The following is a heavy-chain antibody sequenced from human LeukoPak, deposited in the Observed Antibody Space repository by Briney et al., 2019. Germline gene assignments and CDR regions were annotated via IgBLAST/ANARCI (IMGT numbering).Heavy chain of an antibody. V-gene: IGHV3-64*01. J-gene: IGHJ4*02. CDR1: GFTFSSYA. CDR2: ISSNGGST. D-gene: IGHD1-1*01. CDR3: ARDTQNGGSFDY. Sequence: GGSLRLSCAASGFTFSSYAMHWVRQAPGQGLEYVSAISSNGGSTYYANSVKGRFTISRDNSKNTLYLQMGSLRAEDMAVYYCARDTQNGGSFDYWGQGTLVTVSS.